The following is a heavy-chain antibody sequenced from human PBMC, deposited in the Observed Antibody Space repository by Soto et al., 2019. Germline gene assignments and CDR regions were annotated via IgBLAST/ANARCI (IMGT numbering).Heavy chain of an antibody. CDR2: ISYDGSNK. D-gene: IGHD1-26*01. J-gene: IGHJ5*02. V-gene: IGHV3-30*18. CDR3: AKSYKWELQGP. CDR1: GFTFSSYG. Sequence: QVQLVESGGGVVQPGRSLRLSCAASGFTFSSYGVHWVRQAPGKGLEWVAVISYDGSNKYYADSVKGRFTISRDNSKNTLYLQMNSLRAEDTAVYYCAKSYKWELQGPWGQGTLVTVSS.